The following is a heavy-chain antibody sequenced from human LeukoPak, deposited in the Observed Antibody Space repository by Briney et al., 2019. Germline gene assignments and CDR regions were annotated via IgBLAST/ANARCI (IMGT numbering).Heavy chain of an antibody. J-gene: IGHJ4*02. Sequence: ASVKVSCKASGYTFTSYYMHWVRQAPGQGLEWMGIINPSGGSTSYAQKFQGRVTITADESTSTAYMELSSLRSEDTAVYYCARGGPPIEYSSLGYWGQGTLVTVSS. CDR3: ARGGPPIEYSSLGY. V-gene: IGHV1-46*01. D-gene: IGHD6-6*01. CDR1: GYTFTSYY. CDR2: INPSGGST.